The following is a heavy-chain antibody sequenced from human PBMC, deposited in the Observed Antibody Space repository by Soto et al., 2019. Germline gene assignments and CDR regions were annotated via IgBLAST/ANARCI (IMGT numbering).Heavy chain of an antibody. Sequence: EVRLLESGGGLVQPGGSLRLSCAASGFTFSSYSMIWVRQAPGKGLEWVSAISGSGGTTYYADSVKGRFTISRDNSKNTLNLQMNSQRAGGTAVYYCAKGGVGYYDSTGYYLYYYYGMDVWGQGTTVTVSS. D-gene: IGHD3-22*01. CDR3: AKGGVGYYDSTGYYLYYYYGMDV. V-gene: IGHV3-23*01. J-gene: IGHJ6*02. CDR2: ISGSGGTT. CDR1: GFTFSSYS.